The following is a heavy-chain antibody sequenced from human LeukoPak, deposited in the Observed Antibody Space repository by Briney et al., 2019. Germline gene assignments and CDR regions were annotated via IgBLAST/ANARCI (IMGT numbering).Heavy chain of an antibody. Sequence: GGSLRLSCAASGFTFDGYAMHWVRQAPGKGLEWVSSISWSSGSIGYADSVKGRFTISRDNAKNSLYLQMNSLRAEDMALYYCAKGLYGSGSYYHDAFDIWGQGTMVTVSS. CDR1: GFTFDGYA. V-gene: IGHV3-9*03. CDR2: ISWSSGSI. D-gene: IGHD3-10*01. CDR3: AKGLYGSGSYYHDAFDI. J-gene: IGHJ3*02.